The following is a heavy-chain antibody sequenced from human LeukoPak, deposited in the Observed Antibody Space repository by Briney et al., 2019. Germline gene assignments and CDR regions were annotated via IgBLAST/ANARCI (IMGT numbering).Heavy chain of an antibody. CDR3: AKGTINWLRTDAFDI. CDR1: GFTFSSYG. CDR2: ISYDGSNK. J-gene: IGHJ3*02. Sequence: GGSLRLSCAASGFTFSSYGMHWVRQAPGKGLEWVAVISYDGSNKYYADSVKGRFTISRDNSKNTLYLQMNSLRAEDTAVYYCAKGTINWLRTDAFDIWGQGTMVTVSS. V-gene: IGHV3-30*18. D-gene: IGHD1-20*01.